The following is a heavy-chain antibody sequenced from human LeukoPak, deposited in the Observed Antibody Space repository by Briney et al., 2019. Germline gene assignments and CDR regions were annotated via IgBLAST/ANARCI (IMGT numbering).Heavy chain of an antibody. CDR1: GYTFTGYY. J-gene: IGHJ4*02. CDR3: ARDGQSIMVGFDC. D-gene: IGHD2-15*01. CDR2: IKPNSGDT. Sequence: ASVKVSCKASGYTFTGYYMYWVRQAPGKGLEWMGWIKPNSGDTNYAQKFQGRVTMTRDTSISTAYMELSGLRSDDTAVYYCARDGQSIMVGFDCWGQGTLVTVSS. V-gene: IGHV1-2*02.